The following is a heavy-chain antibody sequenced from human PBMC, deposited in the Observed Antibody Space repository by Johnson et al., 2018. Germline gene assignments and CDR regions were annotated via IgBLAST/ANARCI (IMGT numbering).Heavy chain of an antibody. Sequence: QVQLVQSGAEVKKXGASVNVSCKASGYTFTSYDINWVRQATGQGLEWMGWMNPNSVNTGYAQKFQGRVTMTRNTSISTAYMELSSLRAEDTAGYYCATYSYYYDSSGYYYYYGMDVWGQGTTVTVSS. V-gene: IGHV1-8*01. CDR1: GYTFTSYD. D-gene: IGHD3-22*01. CDR3: ATYSYYYDSSGYYYYYGMDV. J-gene: IGHJ6*02. CDR2: MNPNSVNT.